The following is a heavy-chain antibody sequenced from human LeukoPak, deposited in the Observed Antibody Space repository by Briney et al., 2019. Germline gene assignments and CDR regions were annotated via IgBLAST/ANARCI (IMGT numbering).Heavy chain of an antibody. V-gene: IGHV3-23*01. Sequence: GGSLRPSCVVSGISLSNYAMTWVRQAPGKGLEWVSYISERGGSTTYADSVKGRFTISRDTSLNTLYLQMNNLRAEDTAVHYCAGEYYFDYWGQGTLVTVSS. CDR2: ISERGGST. J-gene: IGHJ4*02. CDR3: AGEYYFDY. CDR1: GISLSNYA.